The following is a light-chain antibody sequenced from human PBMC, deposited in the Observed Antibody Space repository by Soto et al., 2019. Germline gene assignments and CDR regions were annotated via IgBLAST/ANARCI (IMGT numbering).Light chain of an antibody. CDR3: SSYTSSNIYV. V-gene: IGLV2-14*01. CDR2: DVS. CDR1: SSDVGGYNY. Sequence: QSALTQPASVSGSPGQSITISCIGTSSDVGGYNYVSWYQQHPGKAPKLMIYDVSNRPSGVSNRFSGSKSGNTASLTISGLQAEDEADYYCSSYTSSNIYVLGTGTKLTVL. J-gene: IGLJ1*01.